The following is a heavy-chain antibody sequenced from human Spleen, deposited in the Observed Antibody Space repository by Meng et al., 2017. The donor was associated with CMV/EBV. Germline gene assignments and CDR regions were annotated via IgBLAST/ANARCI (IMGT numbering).Heavy chain of an antibody. D-gene: IGHD5-12*01. J-gene: IGHJ4*02. CDR3: ARDFSSWDGYDSGLYFDY. Sequence: TFSHYSIHWVLQAPGKGLEWVSLISDNGSKKYYADSVKGRFTISRDTSKNTVYLQMNSLRPEDTAIYYCARDFSSWDGYDSGLYFDYWGQGTLVTVSS. CDR1: TFSHYS. CDR2: ISDNGSKK. V-gene: IGHV3-30*01.